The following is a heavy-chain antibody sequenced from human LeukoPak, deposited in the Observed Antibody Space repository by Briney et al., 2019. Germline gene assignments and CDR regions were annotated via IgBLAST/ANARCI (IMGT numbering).Heavy chain of an antibody. CDR1: GGSIISTTYY. J-gene: IGHJ5*02. CDR2: IDYSGST. Sequence: SETLSLTCTVSGGSIISTTYYWGWIRQPPGEGLEWIGSIDYSGSTYYNPSLKSRVTISVDTSKNQFSLKLSSVTAADTAVYYCAHGEQQLGFDPWGQGTLVTVSS. D-gene: IGHD6-13*01. V-gene: IGHV4-39*07. CDR3: AHGEQQLGFDP.